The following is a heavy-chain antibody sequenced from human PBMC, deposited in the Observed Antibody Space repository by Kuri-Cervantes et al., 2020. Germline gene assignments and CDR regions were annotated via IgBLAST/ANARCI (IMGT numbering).Heavy chain of an antibody. CDR3: ARDAYMDV. J-gene: IGHJ6*02. Sequence: SVKVSCKASGGTFSSYAISWVRQAPGQGLEWMGGIIPIFGTANYAQKFQGRVTITADESTSTTYMELRSLRSDDTAVYYCARDAYMDVWGQGTTVTVSS. CDR2: IIPIFGTA. V-gene: IGHV1-69*13. CDR1: GGTFSSYA. D-gene: IGHD3-16*01.